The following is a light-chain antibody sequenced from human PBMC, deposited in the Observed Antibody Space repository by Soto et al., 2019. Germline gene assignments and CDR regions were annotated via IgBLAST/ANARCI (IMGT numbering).Light chain of an antibody. V-gene: IGLV1-36*01. CDR1: SSNIGNNA. CDR2: YDD. J-gene: IGLJ2*01. CDR3: AAWDDSLNGVV. Sequence: QSVLTQPPSVSEAPRQRVTISCSGSSSNIGNNAVNWYPQLPGKAPKLLIYYDDLLPSGVSDRCSGSKSGTSASLAISGLKSEDEADYYCAAWDDSLNGVVFGGGTKLTVL.